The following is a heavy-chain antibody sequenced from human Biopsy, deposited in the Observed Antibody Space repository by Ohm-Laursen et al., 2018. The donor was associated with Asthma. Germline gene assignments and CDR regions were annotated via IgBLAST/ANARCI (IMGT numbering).Heavy chain of an antibody. V-gene: IGHV1-69*01. CDR3: ARKAGSCISRTCYSLDF. D-gene: IGHD2-2*01. J-gene: IGHJ4*02. CDR1: GGTFNTYV. Sequence: SSVKASCKSLGGTFNTYVIGWVRQAPGQGLEWMGGINSVFGTTTYPQKFQDRVTITADDSTSTVYMELSSLRSEDTAVNYCARKAGSCISRTCYSLDFWGQGTLVTVSS. CDR2: INSVFGTT.